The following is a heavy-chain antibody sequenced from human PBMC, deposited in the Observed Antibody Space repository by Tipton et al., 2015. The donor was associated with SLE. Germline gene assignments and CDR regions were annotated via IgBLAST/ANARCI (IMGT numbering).Heavy chain of an antibody. Sequence: LRLSCAVYGGSFSGYYGSWIRQPPGKGPEWIGEINHSGSTNYNPSLKSRVTISVDTSKNQFSLKLSSVTAADTAVYYCARGISSGWWNYWGQGNLVTVSS. J-gene: IGHJ4*02. CDR2: INHSGST. CDR3: ARGISSGWWNY. CDR1: GGSFSGYY. V-gene: IGHV4-34*01. D-gene: IGHD6-19*01.